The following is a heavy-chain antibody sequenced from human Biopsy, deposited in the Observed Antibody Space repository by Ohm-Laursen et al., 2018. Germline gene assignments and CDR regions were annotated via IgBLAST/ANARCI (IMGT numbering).Heavy chain of an antibody. CDR2: IYYSGST. J-gene: IGHJ6*02. CDR1: GGSISSDY. CDR3: ARATNSTGWPYYYFYGMDV. D-gene: IGHD2/OR15-2a*01. V-gene: IGHV4-59*01. Sequence: SETLSLTCTVSGGSISSDYWSWIRQTPGKGLEWIGYIYYSGSTNYNPSLKSRVTISVDTSKNQFSLRLNSVTAADTAVHYCARATNSTGWPYYYFYGMDVWGQGTTVTVSS.